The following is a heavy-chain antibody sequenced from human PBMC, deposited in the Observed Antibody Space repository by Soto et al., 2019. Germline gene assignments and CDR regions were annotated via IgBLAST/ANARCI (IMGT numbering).Heavy chain of an antibody. CDR2: IIPIFGTA. V-gene: IGHV1-69*13. D-gene: IGHD2-2*01. J-gene: IGHJ5*02. Sequence: GASVKVSCKASGGTFSSYAISWVRQAPGQGLEWMGGIIPIFGTANYAQKFQGRVTITADESTSTAYMELSSLRSEDTAVYYCARGDCSSTSCSRVWFDPWGQGTLVTV. CDR1: GGTFSSYA. CDR3: ARGDCSSTSCSRVWFDP.